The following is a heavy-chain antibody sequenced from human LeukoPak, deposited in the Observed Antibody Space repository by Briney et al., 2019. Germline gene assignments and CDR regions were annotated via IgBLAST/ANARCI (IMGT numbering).Heavy chain of an antibody. CDR1: GFAFSDHY. J-gene: IGHJ4*02. Sequence: PGGSLRLSCAASGFAFSDHYMSWIRQAPGKGLEWISYISGSGTTIVYADSVKGRFTISRDNSKNTLYLQMNSLRAEDTAVYYCAKEVTIFGVVIPRNFDYWGQGTLVTVSS. CDR2: ISGSGTTI. CDR3: AKEVTIFGVVIPRNFDY. V-gene: IGHV3-11*01. D-gene: IGHD3-3*01.